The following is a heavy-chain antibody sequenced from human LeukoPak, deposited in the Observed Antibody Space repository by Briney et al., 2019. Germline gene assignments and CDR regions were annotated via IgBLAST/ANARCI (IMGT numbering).Heavy chain of an antibody. CDR3: ARERGYSGYDPERGFDY. V-gene: IGHV1-3*01. J-gene: IGHJ4*02. Sequence: ASAKVSCKASGYTFTSYAMHWVRQAPGQRLEWMGWINAGNGNTKYSQKFQGRVTITRDTSASTAYMELSSLRSEDTAVYYCARERGYSGYDPERGFDYWGQGTLVTVSS. CDR2: INAGNGNT. CDR1: GYTFTSYA. D-gene: IGHD5-12*01.